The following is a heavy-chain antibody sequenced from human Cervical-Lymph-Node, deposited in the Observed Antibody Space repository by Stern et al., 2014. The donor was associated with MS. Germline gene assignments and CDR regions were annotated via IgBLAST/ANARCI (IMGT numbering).Heavy chain of an antibody. J-gene: IGHJ3*02. V-gene: IGHV5-51*01. CDR3: ARQGNYHDSHAFDX. Sequence: EVQLVESGAEVKKSGESLKISCKGAGYSFSSHWIAWVRQKPGKGLEWMGIIYPVDSDTRHSPSFQGQVSISVDKSTRTAYLQWSSLTDSDTAIYYCARQGNYHDSHAFDXXXQGTMVIVSS. CDR1: GYSFSSHW. CDR2: IYPVDSDT. D-gene: IGHD3-22*01.